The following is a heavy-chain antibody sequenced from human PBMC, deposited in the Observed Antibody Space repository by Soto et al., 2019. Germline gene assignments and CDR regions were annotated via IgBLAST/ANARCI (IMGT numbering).Heavy chain of an antibody. D-gene: IGHD3-22*01. J-gene: IGHJ4*02. CDR1: GFTFSSDA. CDR3: ARPQNDSSGYYSPSFDY. CDR2: ISYDGSNK. V-gene: IGHV3-30-3*01. Sequence: GGSLRLSCAASGFTFSSDAMHWVRQAPGKGLEWVAVISYDGSNKYYADSVKGRFTISRDNSKNTLYLQMNSLRAEDTAVYYCARPQNDSSGYYSPSFDYWGQGTLVTVSS.